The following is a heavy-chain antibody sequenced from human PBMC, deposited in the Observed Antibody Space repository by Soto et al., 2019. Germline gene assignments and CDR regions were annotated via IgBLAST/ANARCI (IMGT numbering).Heavy chain of an antibody. J-gene: IGHJ4*02. V-gene: IGHV1-18*01. CDR1: GYTFTSYH. CDR2: ISAYNTNT. Sequence: QVQLVQSGAEVKKPGASVKVSCKTSGYTFTSYHISWVRQAPGHGLEWMGWISAYNTNTNYAQKFQGRVTMTTDTLTSTVYMELRSLRSDDTAVYYCAIDTPPTDYWGQGTLVTVSS. CDR3: AIDTPPTDY.